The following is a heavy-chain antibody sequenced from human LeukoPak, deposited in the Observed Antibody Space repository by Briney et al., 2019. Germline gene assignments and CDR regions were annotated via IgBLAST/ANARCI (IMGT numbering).Heavy chain of an antibody. Sequence: PGGSLRLSCAASGFTFSSYWMNWVRQAPGKGLEWVSYISSSSSTIYYADSVKGRFTISRDNAKNSLYLQMNSLRAEDTAVYYCARDPSSSWCDYWGQGTLVTVSS. J-gene: IGHJ4*02. D-gene: IGHD6-13*01. CDR3: ARDPSSSWCDY. CDR1: GFTFSSYW. CDR2: ISSSSSTI. V-gene: IGHV3-48*04.